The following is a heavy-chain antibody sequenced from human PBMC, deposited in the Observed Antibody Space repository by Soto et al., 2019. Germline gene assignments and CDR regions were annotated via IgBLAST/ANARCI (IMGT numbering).Heavy chain of an antibody. J-gene: IGHJ5*02. D-gene: IGHD3-22*01. CDR1: GYTFTSYY. V-gene: IGHV1-46*01. CDR2: INPSGGST. CDR3: ARDFGDYDSSGYFQRGFDP. Sequence: ASVNVSCKASGYTFTSYYMHWVRQAPGQGLEWMGIINPSGGSTSYAQKFQGRVTMTRDTSTSTVYMELSSLRSEDTAVYYCARDFGDYDSSGYFQRGFDPRGQGTLVTVSS.